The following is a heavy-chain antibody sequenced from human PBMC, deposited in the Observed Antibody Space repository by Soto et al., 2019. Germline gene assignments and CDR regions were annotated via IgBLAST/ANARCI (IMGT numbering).Heavy chain of an antibody. CDR2: INHSGST. D-gene: IGHD2-2*02. CDR1: GGSFSGYY. Sequence: QVQLQQWGAGLLKPSETLSLTCDVYGGSFSGYYWSWIRQHPGKGLEWIGEINHSGSTNYNPSLKSRVTISVDTSKNQFSLKLSSVTAADTAVYYCARLGYCSSTSCYTEFDYWGQGTLVTGSS. V-gene: IGHV4-34*01. J-gene: IGHJ4*02. CDR3: ARLGYCSSTSCYTEFDY.